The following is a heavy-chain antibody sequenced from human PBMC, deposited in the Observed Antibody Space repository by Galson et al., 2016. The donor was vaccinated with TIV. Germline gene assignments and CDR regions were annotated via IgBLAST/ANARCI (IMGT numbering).Heavy chain of an antibody. J-gene: IGHJ6*02. CDR1: GFSLGSARMG. CDR2: IFSFGEK. CDR3: ARMSRWFGELSTHYYGLDV. D-gene: IGHD3-10*01. Sequence: PALVKPTQTLTLTCTVSGFSLGSARMGVSWIRQPPGKALEWLADIFSFGEKSYSPSLESRLSISKDTAKGQGVLTIINMDPADTATYYCARMSRWFGELSTHYYGLDVWGQGTTVAVSS. V-gene: IGHV2-26*01.